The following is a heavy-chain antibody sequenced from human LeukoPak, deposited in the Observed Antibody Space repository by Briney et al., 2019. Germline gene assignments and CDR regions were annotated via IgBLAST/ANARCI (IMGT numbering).Heavy chain of an antibody. Sequence: SETLSLTCTVSGDFFSSYYWNWIRQPAGKGLEWIGRIYTSGSTNYNPSLKSRVTISVDTSNQFSLMLTSVTAADTAVYYCARQSIAARRAFDIWGQGTMVTVSS. D-gene: IGHD6-6*01. J-gene: IGHJ3*02. CDR2: IYTSGST. CDR3: ARQSIAARRAFDI. CDR1: GDFFSSYY. V-gene: IGHV4-4*07.